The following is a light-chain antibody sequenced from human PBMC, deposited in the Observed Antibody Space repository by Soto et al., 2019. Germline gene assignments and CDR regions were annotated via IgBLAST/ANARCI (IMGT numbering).Light chain of an antibody. Sequence: EIVLTQSLDTLSLSPGERATLSCRASQSVSNNYLAWYQQKPGQAPRLVIYDTSNRATGIPARFSGSGSGTDFTLTISSLEPEDFAAYYCQQRGNWPPITFGQGTRLEIK. CDR1: QSVSNNY. CDR3: QQRGNWPPIT. CDR2: DTS. V-gene: IGKV3-11*01. J-gene: IGKJ5*01.